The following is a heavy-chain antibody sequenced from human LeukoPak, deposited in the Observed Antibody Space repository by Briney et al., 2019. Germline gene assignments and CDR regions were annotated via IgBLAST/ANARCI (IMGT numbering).Heavy chain of an antibody. CDR2: IIPIFGTA. J-gene: IGHJ4*02. V-gene: IGHV1-69*05. CDR1: GGTFSSYA. CDR3: ARVIGDYEAHYFDY. Sequence: ASVKVSCKASGGTFSSYAISWVRQAPGQGLEWMGRIIPIFGTANYAQKFQGRVTITTDESTSTAYMELSSLRSEDTAVYYCARVIGDYEAHYFDYWGQGTLVTVSS. D-gene: IGHD4-17*01.